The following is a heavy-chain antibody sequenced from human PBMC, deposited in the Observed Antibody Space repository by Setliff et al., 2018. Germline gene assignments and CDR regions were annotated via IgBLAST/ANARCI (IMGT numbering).Heavy chain of an antibody. CDR1: GFSFSDYY. D-gene: IGHD2-15*01. Sequence: GGSLRLSCAASGFSFSDYYMSWVRQAPGKGLEWISKISGNGITIYYADSVRGRFTISRDNAKNSLYLQMNSLRAEDTAVYYCARRLPYFGMDVWGQGTTVTVSS. J-gene: IGHJ6*02. CDR3: ARRLPYFGMDV. V-gene: IGHV3-11*04. CDR2: ISGNGITI.